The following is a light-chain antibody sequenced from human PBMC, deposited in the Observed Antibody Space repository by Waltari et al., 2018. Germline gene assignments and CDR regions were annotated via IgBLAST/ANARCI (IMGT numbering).Light chain of an antibody. CDR3: CSYAGSNTWV. Sequence: QSALTQPASVSGSPGQSITISCTGTSSDVGSYNFVSWYQQHPGNAPKLMIYEATKRPSGVSDRFSGSKSGITASLTISGLQAEDEADYYCCSYAGSNTWVFGGGTKVTVL. J-gene: IGLJ3*02. CDR1: SSDVGSYNF. CDR2: EAT. V-gene: IGLV2-23*01.